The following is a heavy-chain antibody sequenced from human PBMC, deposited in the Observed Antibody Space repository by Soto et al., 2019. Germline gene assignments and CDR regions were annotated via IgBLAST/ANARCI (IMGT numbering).Heavy chain of an antibody. D-gene: IGHD6-19*01. V-gene: IGHV4-39*01. CDR1: GGSISSSSYY. CDR2: IYYSGST. Sequence: TSETLSLTCTVSGGSISSSSYYWGWIRQPPGKGLEWIGSIYYSGSTYYNPSLKSRVTISVDTSKNQFSLKLSSVTPTDTALYYCAGNAGPRSGFTDYWGQGTLVTVSS. CDR3: AGNAGPRSGFTDY. J-gene: IGHJ4*02.